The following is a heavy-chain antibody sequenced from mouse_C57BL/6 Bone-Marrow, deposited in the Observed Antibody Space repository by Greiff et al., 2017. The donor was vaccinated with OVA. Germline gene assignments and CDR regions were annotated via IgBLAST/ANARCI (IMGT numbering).Heavy chain of an antibody. CDR2: ISDGGSYT. V-gene: IGHV5-4*03. Sequence: DVMLVESGGGLVKPGGSLKLSCAASGFTFSSYAMSWVRQTPEKRLEWVATISDGGSYTYYPDNVKGRFTISRDNAKNNLYLQMSHLKSEDTAMYYCARGIYYDYDGAMDYGGQGTSGTVSS. CDR3: ARGIYYDYDGAMDY. CDR1: GFTFSSYA. D-gene: IGHD2-4*01. J-gene: IGHJ4*01.